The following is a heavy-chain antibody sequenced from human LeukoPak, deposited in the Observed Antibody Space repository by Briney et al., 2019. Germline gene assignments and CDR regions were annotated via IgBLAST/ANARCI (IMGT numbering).Heavy chain of an antibody. CDR2: ISSSGSTI. J-gene: IGHJ4*02. D-gene: IGHD3-10*02. V-gene: IGHV3-48*04. CDR1: GFTFSSYA. Sequence: GGSLRLSCAASGFTFSSYAMSWVRQAPGKGLEWVSYISSSGSTIYYADSVKGRFTISRDNAKNSLYLQMNSLRAEDTAVYYCARDGYYYDRGVFDYWGQGTLVTVSS. CDR3: ARDGYYYDRGVFDY.